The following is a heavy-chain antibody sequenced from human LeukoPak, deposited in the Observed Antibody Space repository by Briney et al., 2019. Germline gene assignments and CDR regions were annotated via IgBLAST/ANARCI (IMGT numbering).Heavy chain of an antibody. V-gene: IGHV4-34*08. D-gene: IGHD6-19*01. Sequence: PGGSLRLSCAASGFTFSSYAMSWVRQAPGKGLEWIGEINHSGSTNYNPSLKSRVTISVDTSKNQFSLKLSSVTAADTAVYYCAIRPTAVAVDYWGQGTLVTVSS. J-gene: IGHJ4*02. CDR3: AIRPTAVAVDY. CDR1: GFTFSSYA. CDR2: INHSGST.